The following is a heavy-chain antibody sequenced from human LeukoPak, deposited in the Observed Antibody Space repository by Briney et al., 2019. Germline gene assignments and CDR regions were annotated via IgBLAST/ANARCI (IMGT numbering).Heavy chain of an antibody. D-gene: IGHD3-3*01. V-gene: IGHV1-2*02. CDR3: ARDPNYDFWSGYRSRDDAFDI. CDR1: GYTFTGYY. Sequence: ASVKVSCKASGYTFTGYYMHWVRQAPGQGLEWMGWINPNSGGTSYAQKFQGRVTMTRDTSTSTVYMELSSLRSEDTAVYYCARDPNYDFWSGYRSRDDAFDIWGQGTMVTVSS. CDR2: INPNSGGT. J-gene: IGHJ3*02.